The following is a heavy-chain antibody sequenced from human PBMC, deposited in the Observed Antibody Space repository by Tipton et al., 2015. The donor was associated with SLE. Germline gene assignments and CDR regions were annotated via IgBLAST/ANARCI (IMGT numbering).Heavy chain of an antibody. Sequence: TLSLTCTVSGYSISSGYYWGWIRQPPGKGLEWIGSVYHIGSTYYNPSLKSRVTISVDTSKNQISLKLRSVTAADTAVYYCARGGDFWSGPTSYYYYYYYMDVWGKGTTVTVSS. CDR3: ARGGDFWSGPTSYYYYYYYMDV. CDR1: GYSISSGYY. CDR2: VYHIGST. V-gene: IGHV4-38-2*02. D-gene: IGHD3-3*01. J-gene: IGHJ6*03.